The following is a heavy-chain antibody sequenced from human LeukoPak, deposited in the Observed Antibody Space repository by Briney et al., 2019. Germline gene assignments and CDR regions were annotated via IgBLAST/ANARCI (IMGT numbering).Heavy chain of an antibody. J-gene: IGHJ4*02. CDR3: VRERRHYYDSSGYYFFDY. CDR2: INPYSGGT. V-gene: IGHV1-2*02. D-gene: IGHD3-22*01. Sequence: ASVKVCCKASGYILIDYFMHWVRQAPGQGPKWVGWINPYSGGTDYAQKFQDRVTMTSDTATSTAYMTLSRVRSDDTAVYYCVRERRHYYDSSGYYFFDYWGQGTLVTVSS. CDR1: GYILIDYF.